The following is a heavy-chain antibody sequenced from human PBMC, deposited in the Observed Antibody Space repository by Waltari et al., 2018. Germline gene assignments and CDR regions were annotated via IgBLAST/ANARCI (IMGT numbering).Heavy chain of an antibody. V-gene: IGHV4-39*07. CDR2: IYYSGST. CDR1: GGSISSSSYD. J-gene: IGHJ4*02. Sequence: QLQLQESGPGLVKPSETLSLTCTVSGGSISSSSYDWGWIRQPPGKGLEWIGSIYYSGSTTYNPSLKSRVTISVDTSKNQFSLKLISVTAADTAVYYCASDTRTDRSFDYWGQGTLVTVSP. CDR3: ASDTRTDRSFDY.